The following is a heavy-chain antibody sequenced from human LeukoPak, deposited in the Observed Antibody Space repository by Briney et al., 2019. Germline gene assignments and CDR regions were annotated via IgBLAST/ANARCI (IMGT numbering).Heavy chain of an antibody. CDR3: ARTLLRWFDP. CDR2: IYSNGDT. CDR1: NASISSGSYY. V-gene: IGHV4-61*02. J-gene: IGHJ5*02. Sequence: PSETLSLTCTVSNASISSGSYYWNWIRQPAGKRLEWIGRIYSNGDTHYDPSLKSRVTMSIDTSKNQFSLRMNSVTAADTAVYYCARTLLRWFDPWGQGSLVTVSS. D-gene: IGHD2-21*01.